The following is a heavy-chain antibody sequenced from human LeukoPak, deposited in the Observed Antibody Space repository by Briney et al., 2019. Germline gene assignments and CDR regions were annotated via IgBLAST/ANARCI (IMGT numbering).Heavy chain of an antibody. J-gene: IGHJ4*02. V-gene: IGHV3-23*01. Sequence: GGSLRLSCAASGFTFDDYAMHWVRQAPGKGLEWVSAISGSGGSTYYADSVKGRFTISRDNSKNTLYLQMNSLRAEDTAVYYCAKDGSVVTADYFDYWGQGTLVTVSS. CDR1: GFTFDDYA. CDR3: AKDGSVVTADYFDY. CDR2: ISGSGGST. D-gene: IGHD2-21*02.